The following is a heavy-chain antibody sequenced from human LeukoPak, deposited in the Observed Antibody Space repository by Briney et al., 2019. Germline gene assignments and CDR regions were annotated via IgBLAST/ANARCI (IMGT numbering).Heavy chain of an antibody. CDR2: IYSGGST. J-gene: IGHJ4*02. V-gene: IGHV3-53*01. CDR3: ARLVATTGRLYFDY. D-gene: IGHD1-1*01. Sequence: GGSLRLSCAASGFTVSSNYMGWVRQAPGKGLEYVSVIYSGGSTYYAGSVQGRFTISRDNSKNTVYLQMNSLRAEDTAVFYCARLVATTGRLYFDYWGQGTLVTVSS. CDR1: GFTVSSNY.